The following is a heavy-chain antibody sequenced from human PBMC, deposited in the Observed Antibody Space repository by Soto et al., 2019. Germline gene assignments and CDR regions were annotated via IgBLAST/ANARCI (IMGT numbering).Heavy chain of an antibody. V-gene: IGHV4-31*03. CDR1: GASIGSGSYY. CDR3: ARLTTIITGAFDD. D-gene: IGHD7-27*01. J-gene: IGHJ4*02. Sequence: LSLTCTVSGASIGSGSYYWSWIRQYPGEGLVWIGHIYDSGRTYYNPSLESRVSISIDTSKNEFSLTLTSVTAADTAVYYCARLTTIITGAFDDWGLGTVVTVSS. CDR2: IYDSGRT.